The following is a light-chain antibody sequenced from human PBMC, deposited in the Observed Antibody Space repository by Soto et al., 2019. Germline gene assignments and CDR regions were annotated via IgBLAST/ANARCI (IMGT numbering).Light chain of an antibody. CDR2: KAS. V-gene: IGKV1-5*03. J-gene: IGKJ1*01. CDR1: QSISTW. Sequence: DIQMTQSPSTLSAYVGDRVTTTCRASQSISTWLAWYQQEPGKAPKLLIHKASTLKSGVPSRFSGSGSGTEFTLTISSLQPDDFATYYCQHYNSYSEAFGQGTKVDIK. CDR3: QHYNSYSEA.